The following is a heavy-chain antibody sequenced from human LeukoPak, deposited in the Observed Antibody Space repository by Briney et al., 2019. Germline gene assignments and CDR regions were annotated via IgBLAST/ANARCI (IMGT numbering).Heavy chain of an antibody. CDR2: ISSSSSTI. CDR1: GFTFSSYS. D-gene: IGHD6-6*01. Sequence: GGCLRLSCAASGFTFSSYSMNWVRQAPGKGLEWVSYISSSSSTIYYADSVKGRFTISRDNAKNSLYLQMNSLRAEDTAVYYCARGANLIAARPLPDYWGQGTLVTVSS. CDR3: ARGANLIAARPLPDY. J-gene: IGHJ4*02. V-gene: IGHV3-48*04.